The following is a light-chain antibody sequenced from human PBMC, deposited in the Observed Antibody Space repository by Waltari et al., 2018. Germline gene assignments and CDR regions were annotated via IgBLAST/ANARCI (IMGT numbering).Light chain of an antibody. CDR2: WAS. V-gene: IGKV4-1*01. CDR1: QSVLYSSNNKNY. J-gene: IGKJ2*01. Sequence: DIVMTQSPDSLAVSLGERATINCKSSQSVLYSSNNKNYLTWYQQKPGQPPKLLIYWASTRESGVPDRFSGSASGTDFTLTISSLQAEDVAVYYCQQYYSAPYTFVQGTKLEIK. CDR3: QQYYSAPYT.